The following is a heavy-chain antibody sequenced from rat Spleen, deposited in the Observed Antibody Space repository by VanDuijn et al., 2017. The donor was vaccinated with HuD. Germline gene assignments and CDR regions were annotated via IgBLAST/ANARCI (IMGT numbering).Heavy chain of an antibody. J-gene: IGHJ3*01. Sequence: EVQLVESGGGLXQPGXXXKLSCAXXGFXXXSNXXXWXXXAPXXXLEWVASIILDGSSTYYPDKGKGRFVISKDNAKNTGYLQMNNLRSEDTAIYYCTSRGSNYRNWFANWGQGTLVTVSS. CDR3: TSRGSNYRNWFAN. CDR2: IILDGSST. V-gene: IGHV5-35*01. D-gene: IGHD1-10*01. CDR1: GFXXXSNX.